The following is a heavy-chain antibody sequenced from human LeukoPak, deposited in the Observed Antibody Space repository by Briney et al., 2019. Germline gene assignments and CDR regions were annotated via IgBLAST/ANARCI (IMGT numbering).Heavy chain of an antibody. CDR1: GFTFSVYE. Sequence: GGSLRLSCAASGFTFSVYEMNWVRQAPGGGREWVSLIYSGGSTYYADSVKGRFTISRDNSKNTLFLQMNSLRAEDTAVYYCARDWKDIVVVPAATAYYYMDVWGKGTTVTVSS. CDR3: ARDWKDIVVVPAATAYYYMDV. CDR2: IYSGGST. V-gene: IGHV3-53*01. J-gene: IGHJ6*03. D-gene: IGHD2-2*01.